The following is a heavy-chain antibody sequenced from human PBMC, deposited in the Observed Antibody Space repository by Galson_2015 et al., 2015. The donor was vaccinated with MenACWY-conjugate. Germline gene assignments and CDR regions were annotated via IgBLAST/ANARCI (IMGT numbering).Heavy chain of an antibody. V-gene: IGHV3-23*01. D-gene: IGHD3-22*01. Sequence: SLRLSCAASGFTFSSYAMSWVRQAPGKGLEWVSVISSNGGSTNYAVSVKGRFTISRDNSKNTLYLQMNSLRAEDTAVYYCAKGSMIVVAIVDYWGQGTLVTVSS. CDR2: ISSNGGST. CDR1: GFTFSSYA. J-gene: IGHJ4*02. CDR3: AKGSMIVVAIVDY.